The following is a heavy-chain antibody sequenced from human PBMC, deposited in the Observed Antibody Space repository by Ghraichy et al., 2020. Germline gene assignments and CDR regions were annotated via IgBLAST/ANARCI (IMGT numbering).Heavy chain of an antibody. D-gene: IGHD6-6*01. CDR2: ISSSSNTI. V-gene: IGHV3-48*04. CDR1: GFTFSSYS. Sequence: GGSLRLSCAAAGFTFSSYSMNWVRQAPGKGLEWVSYISSSSNTIYYADSVKGRFTISRDNAKNSLYLQMNSLRAEDTAVYYCASGKWQQLVMGLTPFDYWGQGTLVTVSS. CDR3: ASGKWQQLVMGLTPFDY. J-gene: IGHJ4*02.